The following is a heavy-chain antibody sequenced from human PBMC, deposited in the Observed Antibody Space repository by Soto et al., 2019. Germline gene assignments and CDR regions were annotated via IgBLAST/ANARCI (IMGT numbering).Heavy chain of an antibody. J-gene: IGHJ6*03. CDR1: GFTFSSYL. CDR3: AFNWNDIYYMGV. V-gene: IGHV3-30*03. D-gene: IGHD1-1*01. Sequence: QVQLVEAGGDVVQPGKSLRLSCAASGFTFSSYLMHWVRQAPGKGLEWVALISYNGISTNYADSVKGRFTVSRDNSKNTLYLQMNSLRVEDTAVYYCAFNWNDIYYMGVWGKGTTVTVSS. CDR2: ISYNGIST.